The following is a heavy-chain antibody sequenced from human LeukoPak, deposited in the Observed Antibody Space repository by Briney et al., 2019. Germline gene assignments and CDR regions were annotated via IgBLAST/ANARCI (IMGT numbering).Heavy chain of an antibody. CDR3: ATDRGAAAAGTPKNAFDI. CDR2: IVVGSGNT. Sequence: GASVKVSCKASGFTFTSSAVQWVRQARGQRLEWIGWIVVGSGNTNYAQKFQERVTITRDMSTSTAYMELSSLRSEDTAVYYCATDRGAAAAGTPKNAFDIWGQGTMVTVSS. D-gene: IGHD6-13*01. CDR1: GFTFTSSA. J-gene: IGHJ3*02. V-gene: IGHV1-58*01.